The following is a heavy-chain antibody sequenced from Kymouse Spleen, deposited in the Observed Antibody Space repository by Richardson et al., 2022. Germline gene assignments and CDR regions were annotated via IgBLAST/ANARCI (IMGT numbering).Heavy chain of an antibody. CDR1: GFTFSSYG. CDR3: ARDQGYYDSSGYPYY. D-gene: IGHD3-22*01. CDR2: IWYDGSNK. V-gene: IGHV3-33*01. Sequence: QVQLVESGGGVVQPGRSLRLSCAASGFTFSSYGMHWVRQAPGKGLEWVAVIWYDGSNKYYADSVKGRFTISRDNSKNTLYLQMNSLRAEDTAVYYCARDQGYYDSSGYPYYWGQGTLVTVSS. J-gene: IGHJ4*02.